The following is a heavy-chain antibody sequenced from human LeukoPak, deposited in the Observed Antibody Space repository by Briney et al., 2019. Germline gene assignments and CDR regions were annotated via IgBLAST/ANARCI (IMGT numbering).Heavy chain of an antibody. J-gene: IGHJ4*02. CDR3: AKDQGDYYDSSGYYYGFDY. CDR2: IRYDGSNK. V-gene: IGHV3-30*02. D-gene: IGHD3-22*01. CDR1: GFTFSSYG. Sequence: PGGSLRPSCAASGFTFSSYGMHWVRQAPGKGLEWVAFIRYDGSNKYYADSVKGRFTISRDNSKNTLYLQMNSLRAEDTAVYYCAKDQGDYYDSSGYYYGFDYWGQGTLVTVSS.